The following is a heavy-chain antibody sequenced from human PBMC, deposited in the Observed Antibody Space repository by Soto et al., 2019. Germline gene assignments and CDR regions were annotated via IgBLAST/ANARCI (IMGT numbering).Heavy chain of an antibody. CDR2: INHSGST. V-gene: IGHV4-34*01. CDR3: SGDYYYGMDV. Sequence: QVQLQQWGAGLLKPSATLSLTGAVYGGSFSGYYWSWIRQPPGKGLEWIGEINHSGSTNYNPSLKSRVTISVDTSKNQFSLKLSSVTAADTAVYYCSGDYYYGMDVWGQGTTVTVSS. J-gene: IGHJ6*02. CDR1: GGSFSGYY.